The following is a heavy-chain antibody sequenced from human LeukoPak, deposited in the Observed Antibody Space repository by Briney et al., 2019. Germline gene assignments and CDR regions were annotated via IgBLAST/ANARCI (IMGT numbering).Heavy chain of an antibody. CDR2: ISGSGGST. J-gene: IGHJ1*01. D-gene: IGHD2-2*01. Sequence: HPGGSLRLSCAASGFTLSSYAMSWVRQAPGKGLEWVSAISGSGGSTYYADSVKGRFTISRDNSKNTLYLQMNSLRAEDTAVYYCAKAPAAGAEYFQHWGQGTLVTVSS. CDR3: AKAPAAGAEYFQH. CDR1: GFTLSSYA. V-gene: IGHV3-23*01.